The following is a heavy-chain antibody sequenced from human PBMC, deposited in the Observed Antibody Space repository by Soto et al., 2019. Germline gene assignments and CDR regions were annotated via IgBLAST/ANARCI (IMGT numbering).Heavy chain of an antibody. J-gene: IGHJ5*02. V-gene: IGHV1-2*04. D-gene: IGHD2-2*02. Sequence: QVQLVQSGAEVKKPGASVKVSCKASGYTFTGYYMHWVRQAPGQGLEWMGWINPNSGGTNYAQKFQVWVTMTRDTAISTAYMERSRLRSDDTAVYYCARGYCSSSSCYRLGWFDPWGQGTLVTVSS. CDR3: ARGYCSSSSCYRLGWFDP. CDR1: GYTFTGYY. CDR2: INPNSGGT.